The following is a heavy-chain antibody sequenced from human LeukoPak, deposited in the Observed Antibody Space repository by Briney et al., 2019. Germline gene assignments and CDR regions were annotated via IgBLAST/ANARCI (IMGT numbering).Heavy chain of an antibody. CDR2: IIPIFGTA. D-gene: IGHD4-17*01. Sequence: SVKVSCKASGGTFSSYAISWVRQAPGQGLEGMGGIIPIFGTAHFAQKFQGRVTITADESTSTAYMELSSLRSEDTAVYYGACTSPRYGDYSAFDIWGQGTMVTVSS. J-gene: IGHJ3*02. CDR3: ACTSPRYGDYSAFDI. V-gene: IGHV1-69*01. CDR1: GGTFSSYA.